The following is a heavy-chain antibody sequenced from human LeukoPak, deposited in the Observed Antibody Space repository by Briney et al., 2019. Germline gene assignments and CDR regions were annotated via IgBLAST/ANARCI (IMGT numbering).Heavy chain of an antibody. CDR2: IYYSGST. CDR1: GGSISSSSYY. Sequence: PSETLSLTCTVSGGSISSSSYYWGWIRQPPGKGLEWIGSIYYSGSTYYNPSLKSRVTISVDTSKNQFSLKLSSVTAADTAVYYCARDFEYCSSTSCAHKPIYWYFDLWGRGTLVTVSS. D-gene: IGHD2-2*01. CDR3: ARDFEYCSSTSCAHKPIYWYFDL. J-gene: IGHJ2*01. V-gene: IGHV4-39*07.